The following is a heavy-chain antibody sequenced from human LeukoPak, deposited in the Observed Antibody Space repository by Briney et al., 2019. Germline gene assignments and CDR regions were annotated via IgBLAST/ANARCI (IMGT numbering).Heavy chain of an antibody. Sequence: SETLSLTCTVSGGSISSCYWSWIRQPPGKGLEWIGYIYYSGSTNYNPSLKSRVTISVDTSKNQFSLKLSSVTAADTAVYYCARVRITMIVVVDAFDIWGQGTMVTVSS. D-gene: IGHD3-22*01. J-gene: IGHJ3*02. CDR3: ARVRITMIVVVDAFDI. V-gene: IGHV4-59*01. CDR2: IYYSGST. CDR1: GGSISSCY.